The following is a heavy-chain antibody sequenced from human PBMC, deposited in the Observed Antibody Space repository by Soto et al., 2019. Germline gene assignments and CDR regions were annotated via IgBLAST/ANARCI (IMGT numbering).Heavy chain of an antibody. Sequence: EVQLVESGGGLVQPGGSLRLSCAASGFTFSSYWMHWVRQAPGKGLVWVTRISSDESSTNYADSVKGRFTISRDNAKNTLYLQMNSLRDEDTAVYYCARDDGFGQSLDYWGQGTLVTVSS. CDR1: GFTFSSYW. CDR3: ARDDGFGQSLDY. J-gene: IGHJ4*02. V-gene: IGHV3-74*01. CDR2: ISSDESST. D-gene: IGHD3-10*01.